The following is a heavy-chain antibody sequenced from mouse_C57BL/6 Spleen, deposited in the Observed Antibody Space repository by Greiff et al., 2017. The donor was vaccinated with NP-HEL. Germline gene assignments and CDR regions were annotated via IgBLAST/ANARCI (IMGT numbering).Heavy chain of an antibody. J-gene: IGHJ4*01. D-gene: IGHD1-1*01. CDR1: GYAFSSYW. CDR3: AGKVAKDYAMDY. V-gene: IGHV1-80*01. Sequence: VQLQQSGAELVNPGASVKISCKASGYAFSSYWMNWVKQRPGKGLEWIGQIYPGDGDTNYNGKFKGKATLTADKSSSTAYMQLSSLTSEDSAVYFCAGKVAKDYAMDYWGQGTSVTVSS. CDR2: IYPGDGDT.